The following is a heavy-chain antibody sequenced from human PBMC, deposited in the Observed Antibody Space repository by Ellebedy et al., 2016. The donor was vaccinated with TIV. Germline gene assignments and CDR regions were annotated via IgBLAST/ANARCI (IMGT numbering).Heavy chain of an antibody. D-gene: IGHD5-18*01. CDR1: GFTFSSYG. V-gene: IGHV3-30*03. J-gene: IGHJ4*02. CDR3: ARTAMDDY. CDR2: ISYDGGSD. Sequence: GESLKISCAASGFTFSSYGMHWVRQAPGKGLEWVALISYDGGSDYYADSVKGRFTISRDNSKNTVYLQMNSLRAEDTAVYYCARTAMDDYWGQGTLVTVSS.